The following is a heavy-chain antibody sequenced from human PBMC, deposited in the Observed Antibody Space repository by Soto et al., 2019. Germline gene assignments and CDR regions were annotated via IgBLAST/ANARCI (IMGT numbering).Heavy chain of an antibody. CDR2: IYWDDDK. CDR3: AHRLAVAGARYFDK. V-gene: IGHV2-5*02. D-gene: IGHD6-19*01. J-gene: IGHJ4*02. Sequence: QITLKVSGPTLVKPTQTLTLTCTFSGFSLSTTGVGVGWIRQPPGKALEWLALIYWDDDKRYSPSLKSRLTITMDTSKNQLVLTMTNMDPVDTATYYCAHRLAVAGARYFDKWGQGTLVTVSS. CDR1: GFSLSTTGVG.